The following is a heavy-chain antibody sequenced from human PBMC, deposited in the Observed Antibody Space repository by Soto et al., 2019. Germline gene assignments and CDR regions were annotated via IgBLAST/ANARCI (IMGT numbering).Heavy chain of an antibody. CDR2: IYYSGST. J-gene: IGHJ5*02. CDR3: ARGVGWFDP. Sequence: SETLSLTCTVSGGSISSYYWSWIRQPPGKGLEWIGYIYYSGSTNYNPSLKSRVTISVDTSKNQFSLKLSSVTAADTAVYYCARGVGWFDPWGQGTLVTVSS. D-gene: IGHD2-15*01. CDR1: GGSISSYY. V-gene: IGHV4-59*01.